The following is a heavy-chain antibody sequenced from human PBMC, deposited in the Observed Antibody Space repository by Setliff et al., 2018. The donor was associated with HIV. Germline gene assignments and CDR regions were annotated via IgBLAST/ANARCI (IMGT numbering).Heavy chain of an antibody. D-gene: IGHD6-19*01. CDR2: IYTSGSP. CDR1: GGSISSYH. CDR3: ARWFYNSAWSLDY. J-gene: IGHJ4*02. Sequence: TLSLTCTVSGGSISSYHWAWIRQPAGKGLEWIGHIYTSGSPHYKSSLTSRLTIALDTSRNQFSLKLTSVTAADSATYYRARWFYNSAWSLDYWGQGTLVTVSS. V-gene: IGHV4-4*07.